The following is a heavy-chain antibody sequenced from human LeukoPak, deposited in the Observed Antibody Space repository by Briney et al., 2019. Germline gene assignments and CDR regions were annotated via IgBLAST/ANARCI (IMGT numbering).Heavy chain of an antibody. CDR1: GYTFTGYY. CDR2: INPNSGGT. CDR3: ARAVMYYYDSSGYYTGEPYFDY. Sequence: ASVKVPCKASGYTFTGYYMHWVRQAPGQGLEWMGWINPNSGGTNYAQKFQGRVTMTRDTSISTAYMELSRLRSDDTAVYYCARAVMYYYDSSGYYTGEPYFDYWGQGTLVTVSS. J-gene: IGHJ4*02. V-gene: IGHV1-2*02. D-gene: IGHD3-22*01.